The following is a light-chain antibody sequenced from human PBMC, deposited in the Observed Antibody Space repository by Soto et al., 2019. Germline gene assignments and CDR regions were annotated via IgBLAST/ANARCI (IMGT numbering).Light chain of an antibody. Sequence: DIPMTQSPSTLSASVGDRVTITCRASQTVSTWLAWYQQKPGKAPKLLIYDVSSLETGVPSRFSGSGSGTEFTLTISSLQPDDFAIYYCQQYNSFSFTFGPGTKVDIK. J-gene: IGKJ3*01. CDR2: DVS. CDR3: QQYNSFSFT. V-gene: IGKV1-5*01. CDR1: QTVSTW.